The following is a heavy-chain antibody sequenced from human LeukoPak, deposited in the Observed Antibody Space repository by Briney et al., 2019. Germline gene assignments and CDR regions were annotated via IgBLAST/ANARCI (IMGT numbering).Heavy chain of an antibody. CDR1: GYTFTSYG. Sequence: GALVKVSCKATGYTFTSYGISWVRQAPGQGLEWMGWISSNSDNTNYAQKLQGRVTMTTDTSTSTAYMELRSLRSDDTAVYYCARDWGSIKVITDYWGQGTLVTVSS. V-gene: IGHV1-18*01. J-gene: IGHJ4*02. CDR2: ISSNSDNT. CDR3: ARDWGSIKVITDY. D-gene: IGHD3-16*01.